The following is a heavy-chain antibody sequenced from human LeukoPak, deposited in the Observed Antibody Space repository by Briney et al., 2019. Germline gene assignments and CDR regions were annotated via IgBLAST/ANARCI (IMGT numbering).Heavy chain of an antibody. Sequence: SETLPLTCTVSGGSISSGSYYWSWIRQPAGKGLEWIGRIYTSGSTNYNPSLKSRVTISVDTSKNQFSLKLSSVTAADTAVYYCARGYSSSYSWRYFDYWGQGTLVTVSS. J-gene: IGHJ4*02. CDR3: ARGYSSSYSWRYFDY. V-gene: IGHV4-61*02. CDR2: IYTSGST. CDR1: GGSISSGSYY. D-gene: IGHD6-6*01.